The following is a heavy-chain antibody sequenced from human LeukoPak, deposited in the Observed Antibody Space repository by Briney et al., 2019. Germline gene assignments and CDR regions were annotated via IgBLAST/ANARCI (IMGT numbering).Heavy chain of an antibody. CDR1: GFTFSSYG. J-gene: IGHJ4*02. Sequence: GGSLRLSCAASGFTFSSYGMHWVRQAPGKGLEWVAVISYDGSNKYYADSVKGRFTISRDNSKNTLYLQMNSLRAEDTAVYYCARAGSSGWSFDYWGQGTLVTVSS. V-gene: IGHV3-30*03. CDR3: ARAGSSGWSFDY. D-gene: IGHD6-19*01. CDR2: ISYDGSNK.